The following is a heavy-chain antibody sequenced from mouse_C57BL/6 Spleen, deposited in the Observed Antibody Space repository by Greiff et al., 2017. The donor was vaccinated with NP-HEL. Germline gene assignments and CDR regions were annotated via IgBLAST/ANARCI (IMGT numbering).Heavy chain of an antibody. CDR2: IRNKANGYTT. D-gene: IGHD2-3*01. CDR1: GFTFTDYY. Sequence: EVHLVESGGGLVQPGGSLSLSCAASGFTFTDYYMSWVRQPPGKALEWLGFIRNKANGYTTEYSASVKGRFTISRDNSQSILYLQMNALRAEDSATFYCARSPYDYLDYWGQGTTLTVSS. J-gene: IGHJ2*01. CDR3: ARSPYDYLDY. V-gene: IGHV7-3*01.